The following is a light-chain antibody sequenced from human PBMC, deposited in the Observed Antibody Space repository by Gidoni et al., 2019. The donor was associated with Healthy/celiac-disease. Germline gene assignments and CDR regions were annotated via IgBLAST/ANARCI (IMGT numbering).Light chain of an antibody. CDR2: DAS. J-gene: IGKJ2*02. CDR3: QQYDNLPRT. V-gene: IGKV1-33*01. Sequence: DIQMTQSPSSLSASVGYRVTITCQASQDISNYLNWYQQKPGKAPKLLIYDASNLETGDPSRFSGSGSGTDFTFTISSLQPEDIATYYCQQYDNLPRTFGQGTKLEIK. CDR1: QDISNY.